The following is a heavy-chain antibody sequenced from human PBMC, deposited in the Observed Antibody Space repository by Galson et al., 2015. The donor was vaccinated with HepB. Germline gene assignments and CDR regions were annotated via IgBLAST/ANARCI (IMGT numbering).Heavy chain of an antibody. D-gene: IGHD1-1*01. CDR3: ATPRGYNWNDVAYY. J-gene: IGHJ4*02. V-gene: IGHV3-30*03. CDR1: GFTFSSYG. Sequence: SLRLSCAASGFTFSSYGMHWVRQAPGKGLEWVAVISYDGSNKYYADSVKGRFTISRDNSKNTLYLQMNSLRAEDTAMYYCATPRGYNWNDVAYYWGQGTLVTVSS. CDR2: ISYDGSNK.